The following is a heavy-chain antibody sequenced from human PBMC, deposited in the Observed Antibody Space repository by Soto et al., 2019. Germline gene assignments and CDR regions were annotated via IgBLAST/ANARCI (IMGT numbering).Heavy chain of an antibody. CDR3: AGLRGQWASFDY. CDR2: IYYGRSP. CDR1: GDPISSRFYS. J-gene: IGHJ4*02. Sequence: SLTCTVSGDPISSRFYSWGWIRQSPGKGLEWIGTIYYGRSPYYTPSLRSRITMSIDMSKNHFSLKLSSVTAADTGVYFCAGLRGQWASFDYWGQGALVTVSS. D-gene: IGHD6-19*01. V-gene: IGHV4-39*02.